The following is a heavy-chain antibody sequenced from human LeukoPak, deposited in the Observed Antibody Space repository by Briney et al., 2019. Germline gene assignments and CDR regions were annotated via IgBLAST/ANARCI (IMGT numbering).Heavy chain of an antibody. J-gene: IGHJ5*02. V-gene: IGHV1-8*02. CDR2: MSPNSGNT. Sequence: ASVKVSCKASRYTFTTYDINWVRQAAGQGLEWMGWMSPNSGNTGYAQKFQGRVTMTRNTSISTAYMELSSLRSEDTAVYYCARVWCSSTNCLNGWFDPWGQGTLVTVSS. CDR3: ARVWCSSTNCLNGWFDP. CDR1: RYTFTTYD. D-gene: IGHD2-2*01.